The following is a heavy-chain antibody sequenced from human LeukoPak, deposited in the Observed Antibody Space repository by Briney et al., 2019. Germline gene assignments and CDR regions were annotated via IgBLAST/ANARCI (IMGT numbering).Heavy chain of an antibody. CDR1: GFTFSSYE. J-gene: IGHJ4*02. CDR2: IYSGGST. CDR3: AREKGRGVISPYYDY. D-gene: IGHD3-10*01. V-gene: IGHV3-53*01. Sequence: PGGSLRLSCAASGFTFSSYEMNWVRQAPGKGLEWVSIIYSGGSTYYADSVKGRFTISRDTSKNTLSLQMNSLRVEDTAVYYCAREKGRGVISPYYDYWGQGTLVTVSS.